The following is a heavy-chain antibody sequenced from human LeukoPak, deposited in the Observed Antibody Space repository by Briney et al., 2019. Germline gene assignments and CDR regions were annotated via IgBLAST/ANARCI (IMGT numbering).Heavy chain of an antibody. Sequence: PGGSLRLSCAASGFTFSAYAMSWVRQAPGKGLEWVSAITGSGDDTYYADSVKGRFTISRDSSRNTLYLQMNGLRAEDTAVYYCAKYTPANYYGSGSLFDYWGQGALVTVSS. V-gene: IGHV3-23*01. CDR3: AKYTPANYYGSGSLFDY. CDR2: ITGSGDDT. CDR1: GFTFSAYA. J-gene: IGHJ4*02. D-gene: IGHD3-10*01.